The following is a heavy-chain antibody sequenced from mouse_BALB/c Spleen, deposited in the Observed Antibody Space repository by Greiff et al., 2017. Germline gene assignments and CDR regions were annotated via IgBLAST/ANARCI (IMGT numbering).Heavy chain of an antibody. J-gene: IGHJ3*01. CDR2: ISSGGSYT. D-gene: IGHD2-4*01. CDR3: ARHLGYEYGGAWFAY. V-gene: IGHV5-6*01. Sequence: DVQLVESGGDLVKPGGSLKLSCAASGFTFSSYGMSWVRQTPDQRLEWVATISSGGSYTYYPDRLKGRFTISRDNAKNTTYLQLSSLKSEDTAVYYCARHLGYEYGGAWFAYWGQGTLVTVSA. CDR1: GFTFSSYG.